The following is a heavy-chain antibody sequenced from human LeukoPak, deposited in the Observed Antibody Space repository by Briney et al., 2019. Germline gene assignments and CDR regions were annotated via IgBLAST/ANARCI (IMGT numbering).Heavy chain of an antibody. CDR1: GFTFSSYV. CDR3: AVQPFDY. J-gene: IGHJ4*02. D-gene: IGHD2-2*01. V-gene: IGHV3-64D*06. CDR2: INSDGGDT. Sequence: GGSLRLSCSASGFTFSSYVMHWVRQAPGKGLEYVSGINSDGGDTSYTASVKGRFTVSRDNSENTLYLQMSSLRPEDTAVYYCAVQPFDYWGQGTLVTVSS.